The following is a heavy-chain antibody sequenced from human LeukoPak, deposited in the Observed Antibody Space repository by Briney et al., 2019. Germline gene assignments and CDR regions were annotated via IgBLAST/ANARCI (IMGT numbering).Heavy chain of an antibody. CDR2: INPNSGGT. CDR3: ARGKRYYGSGTPPDY. J-gene: IGHJ4*02. CDR1: GYTFTGYY. Sequence: GASVKVSCKASGYTFTGYYMHWVRQAPGQGLEWMGRINPNSGGTNYAQKFQGRVTMTRDTSISTAYMELSRLRSDDTGVYYCARGKRYYGSGTPPDYWGQGTLVTVSS. V-gene: IGHV1-2*05. D-gene: IGHD3-10*01.